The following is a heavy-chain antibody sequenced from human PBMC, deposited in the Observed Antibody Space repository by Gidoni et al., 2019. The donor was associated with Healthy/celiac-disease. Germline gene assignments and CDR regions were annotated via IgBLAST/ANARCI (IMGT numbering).Heavy chain of an antibody. J-gene: IGHJ4*02. CDR3: ARDYYGSGSYYKRNYFDY. D-gene: IGHD3-10*01. CDR1: GFTFSSYS. Sequence: EVQLVESGGGLVQPGGSLRLSCAASGFTFSSYSMNWVRQAPGKGLEWVSYISSSSSTIYYADSVKGRFTISRDNAKNSLYLQMNSLRDEDTAVYYCARDYYGSGSYYKRNYFDYWGQGTLVTVSS. V-gene: IGHV3-48*02. CDR2: ISSSSSTI.